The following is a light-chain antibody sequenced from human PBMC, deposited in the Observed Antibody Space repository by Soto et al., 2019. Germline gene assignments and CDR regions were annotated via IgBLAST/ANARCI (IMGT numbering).Light chain of an antibody. CDR1: QSVSSN. V-gene: IGKV3-15*01. Sequence: EIVMTQSPATLSVSPGERATLSCRASQSVSSNLAWYQQKPGQDPRLLIYGASTRATGIPARFSGSGSGTEFTLTISSLQSEDFAVYYCQQYNNWTPRYTFGQGTKLEIK. J-gene: IGKJ2*01. CDR3: QQYNNWTPRYT. CDR2: GAS.